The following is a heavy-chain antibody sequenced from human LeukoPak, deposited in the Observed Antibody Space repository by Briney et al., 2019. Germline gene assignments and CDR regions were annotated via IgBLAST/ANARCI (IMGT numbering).Heavy chain of an antibody. J-gene: IGHJ4*02. CDR3: ATGYGDSFDY. Sequence: SETLSLTCTVSGGSISSYYWSWIRQPPGKGLEWIGYIYYSGTTNYNPSLKSRVTISVDTSNNQFSLKLSSVPAADTAVYYCATGYGDSFDYWGQGTLVTVSS. D-gene: IGHD4-17*01. CDR2: IYYSGTT. V-gene: IGHV4-59*01. CDR1: GGSISSYY.